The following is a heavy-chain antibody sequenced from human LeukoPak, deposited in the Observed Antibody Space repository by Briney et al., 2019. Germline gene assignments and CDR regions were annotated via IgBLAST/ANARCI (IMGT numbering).Heavy chain of an antibody. J-gene: IGHJ4*02. V-gene: IGHV3-69-1*01. CDR3: ARDHDFAFDN. CDR1: GFTFSTYP. D-gene: IGHD2-21*02. CDR2: IRDSGTT. Sequence: GGSLRLSCAASGFTFSTYPMNWVRQAPGKGLEWISHIRDSGTTDYADSVKGRFTISRDNAKNSLYLQLSSPRAEDTAVYYCARDHDFAFDNWGQGTLVTVSS.